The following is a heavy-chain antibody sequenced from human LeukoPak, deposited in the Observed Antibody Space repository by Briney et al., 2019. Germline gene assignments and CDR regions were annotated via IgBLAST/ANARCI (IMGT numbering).Heavy chain of an antibody. Sequence: PETLSLTCTVSGGSISSSSYYWGWIRQPPGKGLEWIGSIYYSGSTYNNPSLKSRVTISVDTSKNQFSLKLSSVTAADTAVYYCARHASYYYDSSGFNWFDPWGQGTLVTVSS. CDR1: GGSISSSSYY. V-gene: IGHV4-39*01. J-gene: IGHJ5*02. CDR3: ARHASYYYDSSGFNWFDP. CDR2: IYYSGST. D-gene: IGHD3-22*01.